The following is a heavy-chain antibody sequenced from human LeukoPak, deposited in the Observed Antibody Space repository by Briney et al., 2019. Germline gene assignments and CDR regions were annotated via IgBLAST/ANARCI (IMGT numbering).Heavy chain of an antibody. D-gene: IGHD3-3*01. CDR1: GFTFSSYA. Sequence: GRSLRLSCAASGFTFSSYAMHWVRQAPGKGLEGVAVISYDGSNKYYADSVKGRFTISRDNSKNMLYLQMNSLRAEDTAVYYCAREVVTMEGTNWFDPWGQGTLVTVSS. J-gene: IGHJ5*02. V-gene: IGHV3-30-3*01. CDR3: AREVVTMEGTNWFDP. CDR2: ISYDGSNK.